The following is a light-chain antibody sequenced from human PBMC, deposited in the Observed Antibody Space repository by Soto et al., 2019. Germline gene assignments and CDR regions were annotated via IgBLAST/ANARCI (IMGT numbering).Light chain of an antibody. V-gene: IGKV3-20*01. CDR1: QSVSSSY. CDR2: AAS. CDR3: QQSGSSPRT. Sequence: EIVLTQSPGTVSLSPGERATLSCRANQSVSSSYLAWYQQKPGQAPRLLIYAASSRATGIPARLSGIGSGTDFTLTRSRLEPEDFAVYYCQQSGSSPRTFGQGTKVEIK. J-gene: IGKJ1*01.